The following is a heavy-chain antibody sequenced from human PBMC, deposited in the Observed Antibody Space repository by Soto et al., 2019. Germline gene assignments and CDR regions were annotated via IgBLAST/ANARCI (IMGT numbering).Heavy chain of an antibody. V-gene: IGHV4-34*01. J-gene: IGHJ5*02. CDR2: INHSGST. Sequence: PSETLSLTCAVYGGSFSGYYWSWIRQPPGKGLEWIGEINHSGSTNYNPSLKSRVTISVDTSKNQFSLKLSSVTAADTAVYYCARVGDFWSGYYYWFDPWGQGTLVTVSS. CDR1: GGSFSGYY. D-gene: IGHD3-3*01. CDR3: ARVGDFWSGYYYWFDP.